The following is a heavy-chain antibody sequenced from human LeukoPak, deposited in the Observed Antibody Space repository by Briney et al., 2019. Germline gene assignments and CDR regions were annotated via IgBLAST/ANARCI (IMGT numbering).Heavy chain of an antibody. V-gene: IGHV1-2*06. D-gene: IGHD3-22*01. CDR1: GYTFTGHY. CDR2: INPNSGGT. CDR3: ASSTQYYYDSSGQYYFDY. J-gene: IGHJ4*02. Sequence: ASVKVSCKASGYTFTGHYMHWVRQAPGQGLEWMGRINPNSGGTNYAQKFQGRVTMTRDTSISTAYMELSRLRSDDTAVYYCASSTQYYYDSSGQYYFDYWGQGTLVTVSS.